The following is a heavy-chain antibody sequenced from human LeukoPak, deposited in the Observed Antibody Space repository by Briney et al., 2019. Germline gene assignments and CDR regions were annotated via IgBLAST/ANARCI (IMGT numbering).Heavy chain of an antibody. J-gene: IGHJ3*02. CDR2: IYYSGST. Sequence: SEILSLTCTVSGGSISSGDYYWSWIRQPPGKGLEWIGCIYYSGSTYYNPSLKSRVTISVDTSKNQFSLKLSSVTAADTAVYYCARDRRLLLWFGEPQLDAFDIWGQGTMVTVSS. CDR1: GGSISSGDYY. CDR3: ARDRRLLLWFGEPQLDAFDI. V-gene: IGHV4-30-4*01. D-gene: IGHD3-10*01.